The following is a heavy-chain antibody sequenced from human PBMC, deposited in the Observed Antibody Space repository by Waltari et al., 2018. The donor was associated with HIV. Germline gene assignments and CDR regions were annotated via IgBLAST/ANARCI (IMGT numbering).Heavy chain of an antibody. CDR3: ARGEVYDYYYGMDV. J-gene: IGHJ6*02. CDR2: MNPNSGNT. V-gene: IGHV1-8*01. CDR1: GYTFTSYD. Sequence: QVQLVQSGAEVKKPGASVKVSCKAYGYTFTSYDLNWLRQATGQGLEWMGWMNPNSGNTGYAQKFQGRVTMTRNTSISTAYMELSSLRSEDTAVYYCARGEVYDYYYGMDVWGQGTTVTVSS.